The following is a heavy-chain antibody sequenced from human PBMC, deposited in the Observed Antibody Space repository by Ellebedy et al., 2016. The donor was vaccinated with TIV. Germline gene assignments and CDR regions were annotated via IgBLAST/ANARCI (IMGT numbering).Heavy chain of an antibody. CDR1: GFTFSSNW. Sequence: GDSLKISCAASGFTFSSNWMHWVRQAPGKGLVWVSRINSDGSRSTYAASVKGRFTISRDNAKNTLYVQMNSLRAEDTAVYYCARDGIVGGPTEYYFDSWGQGTPVTVSS. V-gene: IGHV3-74*01. CDR3: ARDGIVGGPTEYYFDS. D-gene: IGHD1-26*01. CDR2: INSDGSRS. J-gene: IGHJ4*02.